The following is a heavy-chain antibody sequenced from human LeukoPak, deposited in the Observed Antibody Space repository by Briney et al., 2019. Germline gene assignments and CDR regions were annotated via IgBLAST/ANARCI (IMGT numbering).Heavy chain of an antibody. CDR3: ARDPGGYYYDSSGYR. CDR1: GFTVSSNY. Sequence: GGSLRLSCAASGFTVSSNYMSWVRQAPGKGLEWVSVIYGGGSTYYADSVKGRFTISRDNSKNTLYLQMNSLRAEDTAVYYCARDPGGYYYDSSGYRWGQGTLVTVSS. J-gene: IGHJ4*02. V-gene: IGHV3-66*02. CDR2: IYGGGST. D-gene: IGHD3-22*01.